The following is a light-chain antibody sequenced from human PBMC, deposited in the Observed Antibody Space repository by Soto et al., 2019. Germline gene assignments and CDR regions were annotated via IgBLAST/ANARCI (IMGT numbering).Light chain of an antibody. V-gene: IGKV1-5*03. CDR1: QSISGW. J-gene: IGKJ1*01. CDR2: RAS. Sequence: DIQMTQSPSTLSASVGDRVTFTCRASQSISGWLAWYQRKPGKAPKLLIYRASSLESGVPSRFSGSGSGTEFPLTISSLHADDCATYYCQQYDSYPWTFGQGTKVEVK. CDR3: QQYDSYPWT.